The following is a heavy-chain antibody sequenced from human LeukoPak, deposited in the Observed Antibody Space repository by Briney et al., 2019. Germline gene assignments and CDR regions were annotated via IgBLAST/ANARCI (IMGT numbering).Heavy chain of an antibody. V-gene: IGHV3-53*01. Sequence: PGGSLRLSCAASGFTVSSNYMSWVRQAPGKGLGWVSVIYSGGSTYYADSVKGRFTISRDNSKNTLYLQMNSLRAEDTAVYYCARVSRGPHPYYYDSSGYMDYWGQGTLVTVSS. D-gene: IGHD3-22*01. CDR3: ARVSRGPHPYYYDSSGYMDY. CDR1: GFTVSSNY. J-gene: IGHJ4*02. CDR2: IYSGGST.